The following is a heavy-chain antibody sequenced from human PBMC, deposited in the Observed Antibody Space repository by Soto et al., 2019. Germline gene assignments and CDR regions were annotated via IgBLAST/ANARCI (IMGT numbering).Heavy chain of an antibody. J-gene: IGHJ4*02. D-gene: IGHD6-6*01. Sequence: EVQLLESGGGLVQPGGSLRLSCVASGFTFMSYALTWVHQAPGKGLEWVSTISGGGGSTYYADSVKGRFTISRDKSKNTLYLQMNGLRAEDTAVYYCTKSPGSSSGYWGQGTLVTVSS. V-gene: IGHV3-23*01. CDR1: GFTFMSYA. CDR2: ISGGGGST. CDR3: TKSPGSSSGY.